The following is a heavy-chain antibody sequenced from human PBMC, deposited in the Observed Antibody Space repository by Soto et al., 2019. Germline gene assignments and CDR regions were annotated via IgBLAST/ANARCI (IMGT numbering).Heavy chain of an antibody. D-gene: IGHD3-3*01. CDR2: IRSKPNNYAT. CDR3: SRQASDFWSGKPQYYMDV. CDR1: GFTFSGSA. V-gene: IGHV3-73*01. J-gene: IGHJ6*03. Sequence: EVQLVESGGGLVQPGGSLKLSCAASGFTFSGSAMHWVRQASGKGLEWVGRIRSKPNNYATAYGASVKGRFTISRDDSKPTEDLQMSSLNTEDTAVYYCSRQASDFWSGKPQYYMDVWGKGTTVTVSS.